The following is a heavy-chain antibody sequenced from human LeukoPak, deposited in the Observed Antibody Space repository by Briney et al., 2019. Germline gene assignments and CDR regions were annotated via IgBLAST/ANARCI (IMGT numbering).Heavy chain of an antibody. Sequence: GGSLRLSCVGSGFTFSNYQMNWVRQAPGKGLEWVSSISSRSTYIYYADSLKSRLTISRDYAKNLLYLQMNSLRAEDTAVYYCARNIEGYKLYNFDSWGQGTLVTVSS. V-gene: IGHV3-21*01. D-gene: IGHD5-24*01. CDR2: ISSRSTYI. J-gene: IGHJ4*02. CDR3: ARNIEGYKLYNFDS. CDR1: GFTFSNYQ.